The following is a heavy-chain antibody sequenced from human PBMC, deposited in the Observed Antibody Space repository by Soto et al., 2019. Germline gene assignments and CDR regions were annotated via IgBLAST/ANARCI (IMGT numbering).Heavy chain of an antibody. Sequence: QVQLQESGPGLVKPSETLSLTCTFSGGSISSYYWSWIRQPPGKGLEWIGYIYYSGSTNYNPSLKSRVTISVDTSKNQFCLKLSSVTAADTAVYYCARGREEIPTVTIFSSEVYYCSGMDVWGQGTTITVSS. CDR1: GGSISSYY. J-gene: IGHJ6*02. CDR3: ARGREEIPTVTIFSSEVYYCSGMDV. D-gene: IGHD4-17*01. CDR2: IYYSGST. V-gene: IGHV4-59*01.